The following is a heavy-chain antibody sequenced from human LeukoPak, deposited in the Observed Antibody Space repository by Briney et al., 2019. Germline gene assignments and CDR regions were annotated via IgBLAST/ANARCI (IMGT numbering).Heavy chain of an antibody. D-gene: IGHD2-2*01. Sequence: PGGSLRLSCAASGFTFSSDAMSWVRQAPGKGLEWVSAISRSGGSTFYADSVKDRFTISRDNSKNTLYLQMSSLRAEDTAVYYCAKDSGYCSTTTCRLDYWGQGTLVTVSS. CDR1: GFTFSSDA. CDR3: AKDSGYCSTTTCRLDY. J-gene: IGHJ4*02. V-gene: IGHV3-23*01. CDR2: ISRSGGST.